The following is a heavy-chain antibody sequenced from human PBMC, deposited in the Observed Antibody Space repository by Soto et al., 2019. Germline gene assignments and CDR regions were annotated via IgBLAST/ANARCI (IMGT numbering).Heavy chain of an antibody. CDR1: GYTFTSYG. D-gene: IGHD1-26*01. V-gene: IGHV1-18*01. CDR3: ARDLIVVATPPYYFDY. CDR2: ICAYNGNT. Sequence: QVQLVQSGAEVKKPGASVKVSCKASGYTFTSYGISWVRQAPGQGLEWMGWICAYNGNTNYAQKLQGRVTMTTETPTSTDYMELRSLRSDDTAVYYCARDLIVVATPPYYFDYWGQGTLVTVSS. J-gene: IGHJ4*02.